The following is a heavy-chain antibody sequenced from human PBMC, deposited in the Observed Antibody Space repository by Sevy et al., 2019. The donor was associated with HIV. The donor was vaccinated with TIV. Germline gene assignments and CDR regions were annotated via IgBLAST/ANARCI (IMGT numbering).Heavy chain of an antibody. CDR1: GFTFSRYA. D-gene: IGHD3-3*01. Sequence: GGSLRLSCAASGFTFSRYAMNWVRQAPGKGLEWVSGISGSGGSGDKTNYADSVKGRFTISRDDSKNSLYLQLNSLRAEDTAVYYCTTEGIFGVVIRDYWGQGTLVTVSS. J-gene: IGHJ4*02. CDR2: ISGSGGSGDKT. V-gene: IGHV3-23*01. CDR3: TTEGIFGVVIRDY.